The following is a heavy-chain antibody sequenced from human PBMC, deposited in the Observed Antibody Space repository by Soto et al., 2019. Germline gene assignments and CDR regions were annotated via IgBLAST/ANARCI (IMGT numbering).Heavy chain of an antibody. CDR1: GGTFSSYT. CDR2: IIPILGIA. D-gene: IGHD5-12*01. V-gene: IGHV1-69*02. J-gene: IGHJ3*02. Sequence: SVKVSCKASGGTFSSYTISWVRQAPGQGLEWMGRIIPILGIANYAQKFQGRVTITADKSTSTAYMELSSLRSEDTAVYYCARGLGGYDSGAFEIWGQGTMVTVSS. CDR3: ARGLGGYDSGAFEI.